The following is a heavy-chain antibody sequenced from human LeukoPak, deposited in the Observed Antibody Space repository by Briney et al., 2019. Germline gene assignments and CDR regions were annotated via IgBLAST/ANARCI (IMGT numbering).Heavy chain of an antibody. D-gene: IGHD3-22*01. CDR3: TTGLTYYYDSSGYYPIDY. CDR1: GFTFSNAW. J-gene: IGHJ4*02. V-gene: IGHV3-15*01. Sequence: PGGSLRLFCAASGFTFSNAWMSWVRQAPGKGLEWVGRIKSKTDGGTTDYAAPVKGRFTISRDDSKNTLYLQMNSLKTEDTAVYYCTTGLTYYYDSSGYYPIDYWGQGTLVTVSS. CDR2: IKSKTDGGTT.